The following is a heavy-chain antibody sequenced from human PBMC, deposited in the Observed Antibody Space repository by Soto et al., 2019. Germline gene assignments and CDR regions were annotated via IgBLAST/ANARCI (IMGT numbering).Heavy chain of an antibody. CDR1: GGSFSGYY. CDR3: ARDKSSSWNRGWFDP. Sequence: ETLSLTCAVYGGSFSGYYWSWIRQPPGKGLEWIGEINHSGSTNYNPSLKSRVTISVDTSKNQFSLKLSSVTAADTAVYYCARDKSSSWNRGWFDPWGQGTLVTVSS. V-gene: IGHV4-34*01. CDR2: INHSGST. J-gene: IGHJ5*02. D-gene: IGHD6-13*01.